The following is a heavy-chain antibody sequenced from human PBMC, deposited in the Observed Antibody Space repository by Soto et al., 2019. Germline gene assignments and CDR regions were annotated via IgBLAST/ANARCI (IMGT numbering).Heavy chain of an antibody. J-gene: IGHJ3*01. V-gene: IGHV5-51*01. CDR1: GYTFSSYW. CDR2: IYPGDSDT. CDR3: ARFAATSGINAFDV. Sequence: PGESLKISCEASGYTFSSYWIGWVRQMPGKGLEWVGSIYPGDSDTRYSPSFQGQVTISAAKSISTAYLQWSSLKASDTATYYCARFAATSGINAFDVWGPGTMVTVSS. D-gene: IGHD1-1*01.